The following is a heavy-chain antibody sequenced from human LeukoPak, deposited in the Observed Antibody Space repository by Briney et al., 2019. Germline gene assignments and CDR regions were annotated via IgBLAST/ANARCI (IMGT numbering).Heavy chain of an antibody. CDR2: INSGGDI. Sequence: PGGSLRLSCAASGFTVSNNYIHWVRQAPGKGLEWVSVINSGGDIYSADSVKGRFTISRDSSKNTVYLQMNSLRSEDTAVYYCARGKAHYYNSAHGAFEIWGQGTMVTVSS. D-gene: IGHD3-22*01. J-gene: IGHJ3*02. V-gene: IGHV3-53*05. CDR1: GFTVSNNY. CDR3: ARGKAHYYNSAHGAFEI.